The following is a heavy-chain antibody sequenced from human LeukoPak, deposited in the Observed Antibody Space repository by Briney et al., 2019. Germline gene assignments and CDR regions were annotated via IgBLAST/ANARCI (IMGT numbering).Heavy chain of an antibody. Sequence: GESLKISCKGSGYRFTNYWIGWVRQMPGKGLEWMGIIYPGDSDARYSPSFQGQVTFSADKSISTAYLQWSSLKASDTAMYYCARRYCSGGSCYYFDYWGQGTPVTVSS. J-gene: IGHJ4*02. D-gene: IGHD2-15*01. CDR3: ARRYCSGGSCYYFDY. V-gene: IGHV5-51*01. CDR1: GYRFTNYW. CDR2: IYPGDSDA.